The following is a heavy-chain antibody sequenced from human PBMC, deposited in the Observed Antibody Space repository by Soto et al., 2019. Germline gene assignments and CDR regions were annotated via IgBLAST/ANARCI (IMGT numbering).Heavy chain of an antibody. CDR3: ARWSPGIAAAGTRFSYGMDV. Sequence: GSLRLSSAAFRFTVSSNYMSWVRQAPGKGVEWVSVIYSGGSTYYADSVKGRFTISRDNSKNTLYLQMNSLRAEDTAVYYCARWSPGIAAAGTRFSYGMDVWGQGTMATVSS. J-gene: IGHJ6*02. D-gene: IGHD6-13*01. CDR1: RFTVSSNY. CDR2: IYSGGST. V-gene: IGHV3-66*01.